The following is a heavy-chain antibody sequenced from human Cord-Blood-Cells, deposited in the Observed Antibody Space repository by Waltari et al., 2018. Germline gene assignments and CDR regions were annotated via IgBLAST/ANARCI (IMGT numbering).Heavy chain of an antibody. Sequence: QVQLQQWGAGLLKPSETLSLTCAVYGGSFSGYYWSWIRQPPGKGLEWIGEINHSGSTNSNPSLKSRVTISVDTSKNQFSLKLSSVTAADTAVYYCARFLLEWPMPGWYFDYWGQGTLVTVSS. CDR2: INHSGST. D-gene: IGHD3-3*01. CDR3: ARFLLEWPMPGWYFDY. J-gene: IGHJ4*02. CDR1: GGSFSGYY. V-gene: IGHV4-34*01.